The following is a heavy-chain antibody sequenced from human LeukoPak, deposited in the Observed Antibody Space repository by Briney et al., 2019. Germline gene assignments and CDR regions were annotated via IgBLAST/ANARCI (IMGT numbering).Heavy chain of an antibody. D-gene: IGHD3-22*01. CDR1: GFTFSSYA. CDR3: AKKLVPYYYDSSGYS. Sequence: PGGSLRLSCAASGFTFSSYAMSWVRQAPGKGLEWVSAISGSGGSTYYADSVKGRFTISRDNSKNTLYLQMNSLRAEDAAVYYCAKKLVPYYYDSSGYSWGQGTLVTVSS. V-gene: IGHV3-23*01. CDR2: ISGSGGST. J-gene: IGHJ5*02.